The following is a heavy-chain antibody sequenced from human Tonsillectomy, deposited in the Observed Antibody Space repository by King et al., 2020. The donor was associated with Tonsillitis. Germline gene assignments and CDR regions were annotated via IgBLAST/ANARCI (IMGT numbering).Heavy chain of an antibody. CDR1: GFTFSSYA. D-gene: IGHD2-2*01. J-gene: IGHJ2*01. CDR2: ISGSGTTT. Sequence: VQLEESGGGLVQPGGSLRLSCAASGFTFSSYAMTWVRQAPGKGLEWVSGISGSGTTTYYGDSVKGRFTVSRDNSKNTLYLQMNSLRAEDTALYYCAKDNPLSLWYFERWGRGTLVTVSS. CDR3: AKDNPLSLWYFER. V-gene: IGHV3-23*04.